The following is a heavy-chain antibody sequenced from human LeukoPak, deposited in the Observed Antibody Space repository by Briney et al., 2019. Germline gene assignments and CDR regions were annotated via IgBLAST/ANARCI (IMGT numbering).Heavy chain of an antibody. J-gene: IGHJ4*02. CDR1: GFTFSSYA. V-gene: IGHV3-23*01. CDR2: ISGSGGST. CDR3: AKDRSRGLVVVTAMDY. D-gene: IGHD2-21*02. Sequence: PGGSLRLSCAASGFTFSSYAMSWVRQAPGKGLEWVSAISGSGGSTYYADSVKGRFTISRDNSKNTLYLQMNSLRAEDTAVYYCAKDRSRGLVVVTAMDYWGQGTLVTVSS.